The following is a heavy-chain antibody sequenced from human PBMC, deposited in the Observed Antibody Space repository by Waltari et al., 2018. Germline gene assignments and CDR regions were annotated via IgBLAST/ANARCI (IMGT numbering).Heavy chain of an antibody. CDR2: INHSGSN. CDR1: GGSFSDYY. D-gene: IGHD3-10*01. J-gene: IGHJ6*02. V-gene: IGHV4-34*01. Sequence: QVQLQQWGAGLLKPSETLSLTCAVYGGSFSDYYWSWIRQPPGKGLEWIGEINHSGSNNYNPSPKSRVTISVDTSKNQFSLKLSSVTAADTAVYYCARYSRYYASNYYGMDVWGQGTTVTISS. CDR3: ARYSRYYASNYYGMDV.